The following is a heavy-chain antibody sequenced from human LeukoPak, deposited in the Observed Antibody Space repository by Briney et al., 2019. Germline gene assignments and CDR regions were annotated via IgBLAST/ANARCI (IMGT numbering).Heavy chain of an antibody. CDR2: ISAYNGNT. D-gene: IGHD5-18*01. J-gene: IGHJ6*03. V-gene: IGHV1-18*01. CDR1: GYTFTSYG. Sequence: ASVKVSCKASGYTFTSYGISWVRQAPGQGLERMGWISAYNGNTNYAQKLQGRVTMTTDTSTSTAYMELRSLRSDDTAVYYCARGRGKRGYSYGIRYYYYYYMDVWGKGTTVTISS. CDR3: ARGRGKRGYSYGIRYYYYYYMDV.